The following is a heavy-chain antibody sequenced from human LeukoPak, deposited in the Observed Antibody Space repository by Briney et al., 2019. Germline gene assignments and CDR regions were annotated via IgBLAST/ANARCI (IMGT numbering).Heavy chain of an antibody. CDR3: AKDLDRVVTPWFDP. CDR2: ISGSGGST. Sequence: PGGSLRLSCAASGFTFSSYAMSWVRQAPGKGLEWVSAISGSGGSTYYADSVKGRFTISRDNSKNALYLQMNSLRAEDTAVYYCAKDLDRVVTPWFDPWGQGTLVTVSS. J-gene: IGHJ5*02. CDR1: GFTFSSYA. V-gene: IGHV3-23*01. D-gene: IGHD3-22*01.